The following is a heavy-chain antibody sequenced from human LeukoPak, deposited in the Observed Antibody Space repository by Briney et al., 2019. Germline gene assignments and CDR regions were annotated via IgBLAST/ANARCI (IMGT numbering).Heavy chain of an antibody. Sequence: GGSLRLSCAASGFTFSTYWMSWVRQAPGKGLEWVAHIKQDGSEKYYVDSVKGRFTISGDNADNSLYLQMNSLRAEDTAVYYCATNRRGAFDNWGQGTLVTVSS. D-gene: IGHD4/OR15-4a*01. J-gene: IGHJ4*02. CDR3: ATNRRGAFDN. V-gene: IGHV3-7*01. CDR2: IKQDGSEK. CDR1: GFTFSTYW.